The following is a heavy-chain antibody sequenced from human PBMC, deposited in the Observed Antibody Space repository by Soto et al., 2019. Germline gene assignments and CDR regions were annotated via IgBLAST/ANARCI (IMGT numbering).Heavy chain of an antibody. V-gene: IGHV1-18*04. J-gene: IGHJ4*02. D-gene: IGHD3-22*01. CDR3: ARAGHYYDSSGPNGYFDY. CDR1: GCTFTSYG. Sequence: ASVKVSCKASGCTFTSYGISWVRQAPGQGLEWMGWISAYNGNTNYAQKLQGRVTMTTDTSTSTAYMELRSLRSDDTAVYYCARAGHYYDSSGPNGYFDYWGQGTLVTVSS. CDR2: ISAYNGNT.